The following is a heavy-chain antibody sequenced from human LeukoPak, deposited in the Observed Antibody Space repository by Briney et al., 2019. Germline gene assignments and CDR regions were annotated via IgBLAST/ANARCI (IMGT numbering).Heavy chain of an antibody. CDR3: ARGHSPVTTKVSYFQH. CDR2: INHSGST. J-gene: IGHJ1*01. V-gene: IGHV4-34*01. Sequence: SETLSLTCAVYGGSFSGYYWSWIRQPPGKGLEWIGEINHSGSTNYNPSLKSRVTILVDTSKNQFSLKLSSVTAADTAVYYCARGHSPVTTKVSYFQHWGRGTLVTVSP. CDR1: GGSFSGYY. D-gene: IGHD4-17*01.